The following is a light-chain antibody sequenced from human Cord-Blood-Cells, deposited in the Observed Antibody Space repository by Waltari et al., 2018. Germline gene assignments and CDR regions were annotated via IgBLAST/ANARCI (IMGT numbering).Light chain of an antibody. CDR1: QSISCW. J-gene: IGKJ2*01. V-gene: IGKV1-5*01. Sequence: DIQMTQSPSTLSASVGDRVTITCRASQSISCWLAWYQQKPGKAPKLLSYDASSLESGVPSRFSGSGSGTEFTLTISSLQPDDFATYYCQQYNSYSYTFGQGTKLEIK. CDR2: DAS. CDR3: QQYNSYSYT.